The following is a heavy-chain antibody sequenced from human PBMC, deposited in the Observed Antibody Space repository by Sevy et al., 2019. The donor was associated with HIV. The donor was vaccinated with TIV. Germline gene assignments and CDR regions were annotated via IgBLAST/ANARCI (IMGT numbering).Heavy chain of an antibody. Sequence: ASVKVSCKASGYTFTSYGISWVRQAPGQGLEWMGWISAYNGNTNYAQKVQGRVTMTTDTSTSTAYMELRSLRSDDTAVYYCARVEYYYDSSGYLNINWFDPWGQGTLVTVSS. CDR3: ARVEYYYDSSGYLNINWFDP. J-gene: IGHJ5*02. V-gene: IGHV1-18*01. CDR1: GYTFTSYG. CDR2: ISAYNGNT. D-gene: IGHD3-22*01.